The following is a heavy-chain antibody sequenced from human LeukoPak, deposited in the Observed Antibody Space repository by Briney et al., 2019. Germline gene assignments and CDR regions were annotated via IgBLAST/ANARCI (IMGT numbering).Heavy chain of an antibody. CDR1: GFTFSSYS. J-gene: IGHJ3*02. CDR3: ARDVAPYYYDSSGYYNAFGI. V-gene: IGHV3-21*01. CDR2: ISSSSSSYI. D-gene: IGHD3-22*01. Sequence: PGGSLRLSCAASGFTFSSYSMNWVRQAPGKGLEWVSSISSSSSSYIYYADSVKGRFTISRDNAKNSLFLQMNSLRAEDTAVYYCARDVAPYYYDSSGYYNAFGIWGQGTMVTVSS.